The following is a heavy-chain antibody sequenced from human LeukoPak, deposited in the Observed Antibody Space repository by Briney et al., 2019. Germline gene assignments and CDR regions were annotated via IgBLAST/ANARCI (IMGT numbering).Heavy chain of an antibody. V-gene: IGHV3-23*01. Sequence: PGGSLGLSCAASGFIFSTNDMSWVRQTPGKGLEWVSAISGRTGATYYTDSVRGRFTISRDNSKNTLYLQMHSLRAEDTAIYFCAKGGYFAFDFWGQGTTVIVSS. CDR2: ISGRTGAT. CDR3: AKGGYFAFDF. CDR1: GFIFSTND. J-gene: IGHJ3*01. D-gene: IGHD2-2*03.